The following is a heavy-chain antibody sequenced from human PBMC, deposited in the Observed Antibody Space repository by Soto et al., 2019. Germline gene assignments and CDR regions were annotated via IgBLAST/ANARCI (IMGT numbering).Heavy chain of an antibody. Sequence: QVQLVQSGAEVREPGASVKVSCKASGYSFTSLDINWVRQTAGQGLEWMGWMEPSTGRTGYAQKFQGRVIMTRDTPINTAYMELTTLTSDDTDFYYCARGVSAGVDYWGQGTLVTVSS. D-gene: IGHD1-26*01. CDR3: ARGVSAGVDY. J-gene: IGHJ4*02. CDR1: GYSFTSLD. V-gene: IGHV1-8*01. CDR2: MEPSTGRT.